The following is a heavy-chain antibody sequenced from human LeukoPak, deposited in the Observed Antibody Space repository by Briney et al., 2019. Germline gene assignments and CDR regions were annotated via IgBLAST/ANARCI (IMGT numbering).Heavy chain of an antibody. CDR2: INAGNGNT. D-gene: IGHD6-13*01. J-gene: IGHJ6*02. CDR1: GYTFTSYA. Sequence: ASVKVSCKASGYTFTSYAMHWVRQAPGQRLEWMGWINAGNGNTKYSQKFQGRVTITRDTSASTAYIELSSLRSEDTAVYYCASIAAAGTGYYYYYGMDVWGQGTTVTVSS. CDR3: ASIAAAGTGYYYYYGMDV. V-gene: IGHV1-3*01.